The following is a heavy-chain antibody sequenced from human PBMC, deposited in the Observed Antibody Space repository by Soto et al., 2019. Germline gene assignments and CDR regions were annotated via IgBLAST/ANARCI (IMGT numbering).Heavy chain of an antibody. D-gene: IGHD3-9*01. CDR3: ARLKLADTGDYGEFDY. CDR2: IYHSGGI. J-gene: IGHJ4*02. Sequence: QVQLQESGPGLVKPSETLSLTYTVSGGSISNYYWTWIRQPPGKGLDWIGYIYHSGGITYNPSLKNRVTISVDVSKNLFSLKVNSVTAADTAVYYCARLKLADTGDYGEFDYWGQGALVAVSS. V-gene: IGHV4-59*01. CDR1: GGSISNYY.